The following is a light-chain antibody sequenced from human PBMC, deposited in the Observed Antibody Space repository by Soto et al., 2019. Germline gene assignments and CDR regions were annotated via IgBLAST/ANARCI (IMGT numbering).Light chain of an antibody. V-gene: IGLV2-14*01. Sequence: QSALTQPASVSGSPGQSITISCTGTSSDVGGYNFVSWYQHHPGKAPKLRIYEVSNRPSGVSNRVSGSKSGNTASLTISGLQAEDEDDYYCSSYTSSRTRVFGGRTKLTVL. CDR2: EVS. CDR3: SSYTSSRTRV. J-gene: IGLJ2*01. CDR1: SSDVGGYNF.